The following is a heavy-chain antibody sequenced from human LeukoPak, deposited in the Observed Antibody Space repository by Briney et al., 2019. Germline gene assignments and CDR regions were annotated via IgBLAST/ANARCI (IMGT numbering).Heavy chain of an antibody. CDR2: IYYSGST. V-gene: IGHV4-31*03. J-gene: IGHJ3*02. Sequence: SETLSLTCTVSGGSISSGGYYWSWIRQHPGKGLEWIGYIYYSGSTYYNPSLKSRVTISVDTSKNQFSLKLSSVTAADTAVYYCARDRNPYYYDGSGYESGAFDIWGQGTMVTVSS. CDR3: ARDRNPYYYDGSGYESGAFDI. CDR1: GGSISSGGYY. D-gene: IGHD3-22*01.